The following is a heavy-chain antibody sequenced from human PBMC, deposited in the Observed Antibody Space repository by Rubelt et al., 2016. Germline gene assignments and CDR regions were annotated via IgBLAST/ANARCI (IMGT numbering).Heavy chain of an antibody. Sequence: QLQLQESGPGLVKPSETLSLTCTVSGGSISSGSYYWGWIRQPPGKGLEWIGSIYYSGSTYNNPSLKSRVTISADTSKKQISLKLNPVTAADTAVYYCARFRFCSGGSCETDNWGQGTLVTVSS. CDR2: IYYSGST. J-gene: IGHJ4*02. D-gene: IGHD2-15*01. CDR3: ARFRFCSGGSCETDN. CDR1: GGSISSGSYY. V-gene: IGHV4-39*01.